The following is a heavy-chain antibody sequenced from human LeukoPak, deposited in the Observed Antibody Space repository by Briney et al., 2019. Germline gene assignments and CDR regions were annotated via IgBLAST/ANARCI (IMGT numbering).Heavy chain of an antibody. D-gene: IGHD3-16*01. V-gene: IGHV1-18*01. Sequence: ASVKASCKASGYTFTNYDISWERQAPGQGLECMGWISAYNVNTNYAHKLQGRVTKTTDTSTSTAYMELKSLRSDDTAVYPWSYDYVWGIPPPFFDYWGQGALVTVSS. CDR3: SYDYVWGIPPPFFDY. CDR1: GYTFTNYD. J-gene: IGHJ4*02. CDR2: ISAYNVNT.